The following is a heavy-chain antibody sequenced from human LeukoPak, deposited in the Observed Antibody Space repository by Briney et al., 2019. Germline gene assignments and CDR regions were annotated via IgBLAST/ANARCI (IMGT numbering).Heavy chain of an antibody. Sequence: GGSLRLSCAASGFTFSTYSMNWVRQAPGKGLEWVSYISTSSSIIYYADSVKGRFTISRDNAKNSLYLQMNSLRAEDTAFYYCAADRWGFFNYWGQGTLVTVSS. CDR3: AADRWGFFNY. CDR2: ISTSSSII. V-gene: IGHV3-48*01. CDR1: GFTFSTYS. J-gene: IGHJ4*02. D-gene: IGHD3-3*01.